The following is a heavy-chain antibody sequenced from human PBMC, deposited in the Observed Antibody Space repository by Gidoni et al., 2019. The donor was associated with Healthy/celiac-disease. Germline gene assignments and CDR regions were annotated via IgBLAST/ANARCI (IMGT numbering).Heavy chain of an antibody. Sequence: EVQLVESGGGLVQPGRSLRLSCAASGFTFDDSAMPWVRQAPGKGLEWVSGISWNSGSIGYADSVKGRFTISRDNAKNSLYLQMNSLRAEDTALYYCAKDTVNWNYGQSNYYGMDVWGQGTTVTVSS. CDR1: GFTFDDSA. D-gene: IGHD1-7*01. J-gene: IGHJ6*02. CDR2: ISWNSGSI. V-gene: IGHV3-9*01. CDR3: AKDTVNWNYGQSNYYGMDV.